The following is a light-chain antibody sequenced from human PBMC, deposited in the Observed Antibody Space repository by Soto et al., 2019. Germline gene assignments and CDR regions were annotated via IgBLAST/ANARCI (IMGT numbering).Light chain of an antibody. J-gene: IGKJ1*01. CDR3: MQANLFWT. CDR1: QSLLHSDGNTY. Sequence: DIVMTQTPLSSLVTLGQPASISCRSSQSLLHSDGNTYLSWLQQRPGQPPRLLIYQVSNRFSGVPDRFSGSGAGTTFTLNISRGEAEDVGVYYCMQANLFWTFGQGTKVEIK. CDR2: QVS. V-gene: IGKV2-24*01.